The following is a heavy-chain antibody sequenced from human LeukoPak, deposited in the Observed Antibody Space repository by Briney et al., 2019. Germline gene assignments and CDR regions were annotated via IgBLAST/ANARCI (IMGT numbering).Heavy chain of an antibody. CDR1: GYSFTSYW. CDR3: ARKSHSSSWTHFDY. J-gene: IGHJ4*02. V-gene: IGHV5-51*01. D-gene: IGHD6-13*01. Sequence: GESLKISCNGSGYSFTSYWIGWVRQMPGKGLEWMGITYPGDSDTRYSPSFQGQVTISADKSISTAYLQWSSLKASDTAMYYCARKSHSSSWTHFDYWGQGTLVTVSS. CDR2: TYPGDSDT.